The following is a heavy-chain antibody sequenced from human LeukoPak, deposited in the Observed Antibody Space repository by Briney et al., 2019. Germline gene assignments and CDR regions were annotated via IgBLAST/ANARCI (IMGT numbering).Heavy chain of an antibody. CDR1: GFTFSSYS. V-gene: IGHV3-21*01. CDR2: ISSSSSYI. CDR3: ARGPYYDILTGYHYYYYGMDV. Sequence: GGSLRLSCAASGFTFSSYSMNWVRQAPGKGLEWVSSISSSSSYIYYADSVKGRFTISRDNAKNSLYLQMNSLRAEDTAVYYCARGPYYDILTGYHYYYYGMDVWGQGTTVTVSS. J-gene: IGHJ6*02. D-gene: IGHD3-9*01.